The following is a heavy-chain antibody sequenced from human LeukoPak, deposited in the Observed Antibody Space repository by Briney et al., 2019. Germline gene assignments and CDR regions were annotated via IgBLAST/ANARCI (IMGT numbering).Heavy chain of an antibody. Sequence: SETLSLTCAVYGGSFSGYYWSWIRQPPGKGLEWIGEINHSGSTNYNPSLKSRVTISVDASKNQFSLKLSSVTAADAAVYYCARGGPYSSGWSVYYHYGMDVWGKGTTVTVSS. J-gene: IGHJ6*04. CDR2: INHSGST. D-gene: IGHD6-19*01. CDR1: GGSFSGYY. V-gene: IGHV4-34*01. CDR3: ARGGPYSSGWSVYYHYGMDV.